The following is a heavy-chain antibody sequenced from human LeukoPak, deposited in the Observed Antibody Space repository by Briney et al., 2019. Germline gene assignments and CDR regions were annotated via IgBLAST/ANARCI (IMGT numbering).Heavy chain of an antibody. J-gene: IGHJ4*02. Sequence: PSETLSLTCAVYGGSFSGYYWSWIRQPPGKGLEWIGEINHSGSTNYNPSLKSRVTISVDTSKNQFSLKLSSVTAADTAVYYCASLEYYYGSGSWGQGTLVTVSS. CDR2: INHSGST. CDR1: GGSFSGYY. D-gene: IGHD3-10*01. CDR3: ASLEYYYGSGS. V-gene: IGHV4-34*01.